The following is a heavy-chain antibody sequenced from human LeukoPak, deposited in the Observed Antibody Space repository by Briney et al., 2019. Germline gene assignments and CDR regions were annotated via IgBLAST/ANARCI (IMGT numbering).Heavy chain of an antibody. CDR3: VRDAGHQLSRRNYYAMDV. V-gene: IGHV4-39*07. CDR1: GGSISSSSYF. Sequence: KPSETLSLTCTVSGGSISSSSYFWGWIRQPPGKGLEWIGSMYYGVTSYYNPSLKSRVTISVDTSNNQFSLKVNSVTAADTAMYYCVRDAGHQLSRRNYYAMDVWGQGTTVTVSS. J-gene: IGHJ6*02. D-gene: IGHD2-2*01. CDR2: MYYGVTS.